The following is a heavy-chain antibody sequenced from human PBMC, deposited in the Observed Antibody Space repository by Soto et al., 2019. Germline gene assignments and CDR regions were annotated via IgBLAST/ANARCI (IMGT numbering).Heavy chain of an antibody. J-gene: IGHJ6*02. CDR2: IWYDGSNK. D-gene: IGHD6-13*01. V-gene: IGHV3-33*01. CDR1: GFTFSSYG. Sequence: GGSLRLSCAASGFTFSSYGMHWVRQAPGKGLEWVAVIWYDGSNKYYADSVKGRFTISRDNSKNTLYLQMNSLRAEDTAVYYCARDHGPAGYSSSWYHYYYYGMDVWGQGTTVTVSS. CDR3: ARDHGPAGYSSSWYHYYYYGMDV.